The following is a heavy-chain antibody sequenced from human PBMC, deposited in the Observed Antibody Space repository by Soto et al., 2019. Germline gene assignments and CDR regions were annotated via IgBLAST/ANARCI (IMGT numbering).Heavy chain of an antibody. D-gene: IGHD5-12*01. CDR1: GFTFDDFA. Sequence: EVQLVESGGGLVQPGRSLRLACEASGFTFDDFAMNWVRQAPGRGLEWVSGTSWNSGTIGYADSVKGRFTISRDTAKNYLYLQLNSLRTEDTALYYCARSQVQWLGTGLHYWGQGILVTISS. V-gene: IGHV3-9*01. CDR2: TSWNSGTI. CDR3: ARSQVQWLGTGLHY. J-gene: IGHJ4*02.